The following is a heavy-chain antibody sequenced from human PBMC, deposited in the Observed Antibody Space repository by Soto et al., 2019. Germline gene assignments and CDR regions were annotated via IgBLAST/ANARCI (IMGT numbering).Heavy chain of an antibody. CDR1: GYTFTGYY. D-gene: IGHD3-10*01. CDR3: ARECMVRGVIDSPYYYFGMVV. V-gene: IGHV1-2*04. J-gene: IGHJ6*02. Sequence: ASVKDSCKASGYTFTGYYMHWVRQAPGQGREWMGWINPNSGGTNYAQKFQGWVTMTRDTSISTAYMELSRLRCGETAVYYCARECMVRGVIDSPYYYFGMVVWGHGTTVTVSS. CDR2: INPNSGGT.